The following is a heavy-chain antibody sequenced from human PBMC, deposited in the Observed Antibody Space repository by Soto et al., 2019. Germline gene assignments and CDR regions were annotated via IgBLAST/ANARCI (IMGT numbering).Heavy chain of an antibody. Sequence: ASVKVSCKASGYTFSNYGISWVRQAPGQGLEWMGWISAYNGNTNYAQKLQGRVTMTTDTSTSTAYMELRSLRSDDTAVYYCARRYILTGYIDFDYWGQGTLVTVSS. CDR1: GYTFSNYG. V-gene: IGHV1-18*01. D-gene: IGHD3-9*01. J-gene: IGHJ4*02. CDR3: ARRYILTGYIDFDY. CDR2: ISAYNGNT.